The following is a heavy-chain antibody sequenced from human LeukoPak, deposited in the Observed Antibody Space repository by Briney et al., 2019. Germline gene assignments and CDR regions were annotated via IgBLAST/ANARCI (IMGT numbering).Heavy chain of an antibody. V-gene: IGHV3-48*02. J-gene: IGHJ5*02. CDR1: GFTFSSYS. D-gene: IGHD3-9*01. CDR2: ISNSSSTI. CDR3: ARDRDDILTGYPWFDP. Sequence: GGSLRLSCAASGFTFSSYSMNWVRQAPGKGLEWVSYISNSSSTIYYADSVKGRFTISRDNAKNSLYLQMHSLRDEDTAVYYCARDRDDILTGYPWFDPWGQGTLATVSS.